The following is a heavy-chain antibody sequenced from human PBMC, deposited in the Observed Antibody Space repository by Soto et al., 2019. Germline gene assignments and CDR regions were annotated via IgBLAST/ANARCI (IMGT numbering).Heavy chain of an antibody. CDR2: TYYRSKWYY. CDR3: EKGEQYCGRKFEC. D-gene: IGHD2-21*01. J-gene: IGHJ4*01. V-gene: IGHV6-1*01. Sequence: PSQTLSLTCAIPADSVSSDSAGWSWVRQSPSRFLEWLGRTYYRSKWYYENTVCVRGRITSNPDTSKHQYSLLLNSVTPEDTAVYFCEKGEQYCGRKFECWGQGGLVTVSS. CDR1: ADSVSSDSAG.